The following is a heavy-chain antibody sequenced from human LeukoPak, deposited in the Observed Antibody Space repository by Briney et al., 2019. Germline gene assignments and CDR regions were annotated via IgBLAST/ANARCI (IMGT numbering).Heavy chain of an antibody. CDR1: GTSLSETS. Sequence: ASVKVSCKVSGTSLSETSIHWVRQAPGQWLEWMGGFDPEDGESIFAQSFQGRFSMTEDASTDTAYMELRSLRLQDTAVYYCATADKWEPLDYWGQGTLVTVSS. CDR3: ATADKWEPLDY. V-gene: IGHV1-24*01. D-gene: IGHD1-26*01. CDR2: FDPEDGES. J-gene: IGHJ4*02.